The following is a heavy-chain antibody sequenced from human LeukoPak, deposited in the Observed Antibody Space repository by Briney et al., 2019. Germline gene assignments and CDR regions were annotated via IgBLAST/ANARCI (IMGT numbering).Heavy chain of an antibody. CDR2: IKQDGSEK. D-gene: IGHD3-22*01. CDR3: ATRYYYDSSGYYYYYYMDV. Sequence: GGSLRLSCAASGFMFSSYWMSWVRQAPGKGLEWVADIKQDGSEKYYVDSVKGRFTISRDNAKNSLYLQMNSLRAEDTAVYYCATRYYYDSSGYYYYYYMDVWGKGTTVTVSS. CDR1: GFMFSSYW. V-gene: IGHV3-7*01. J-gene: IGHJ6*03.